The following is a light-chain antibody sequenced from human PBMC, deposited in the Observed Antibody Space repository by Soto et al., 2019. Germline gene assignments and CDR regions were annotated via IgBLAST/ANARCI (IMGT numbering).Light chain of an antibody. CDR1: ESVSSN. J-gene: IGKJ1*01. V-gene: IGKV3-15*01. CDR3: QQDNNWPKM. CDR2: GAS. Sequence: EIVMTQSPATLSASPGERATLSCRASESVSSNLAWYQLKPVKAPRVLMYGASTRATGIPARFSGSGSGTEFTLTISSLQSEDFAVYYCQQDNNWPKMFGQGTKVDIK.